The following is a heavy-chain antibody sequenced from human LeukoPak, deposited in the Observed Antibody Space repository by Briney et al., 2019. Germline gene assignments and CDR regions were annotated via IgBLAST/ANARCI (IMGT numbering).Heavy chain of an antibody. Sequence: APVKVSCKASGYTFTSYYMHWVRQAPGQGLEWMGIINPSGGSATYAQNFQGRVTMTRDTSTSTVYMELSSLRSEDTAVYYCARGYCSSGYCFQFDYWGQGTLVTVSS. CDR1: GYTFTSYY. CDR2: INPSGGSA. CDR3: ARGYCSSGYCFQFDY. J-gene: IGHJ4*02. D-gene: IGHD2-15*01. V-gene: IGHV1-46*01.